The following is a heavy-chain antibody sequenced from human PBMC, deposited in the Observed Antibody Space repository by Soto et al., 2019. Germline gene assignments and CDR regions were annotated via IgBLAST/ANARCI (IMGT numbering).Heavy chain of an antibody. J-gene: IGHJ6*02. CDR3: ANTDIPDDFWSGLPYYYYYGMDV. CDR1: GFTFSSYA. CDR2: ISGSGGST. V-gene: IGHV3-23*01. Sequence: EVQLLESGGGLVQPGGSLRLSCAASGFTFSSYAMSWVRQAPGKGLEWVSAISGSGGSTYYADSVKGRFTISRDNSKNTLYLQMNSLRAEDTAVYYCANTDIPDDFWSGLPYYYYYGMDVWGQGTTVTVSS. D-gene: IGHD3-3*01.